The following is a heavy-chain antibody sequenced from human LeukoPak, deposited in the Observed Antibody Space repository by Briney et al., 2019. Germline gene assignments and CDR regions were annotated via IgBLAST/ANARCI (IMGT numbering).Heavy chain of an antibody. CDR1: GGSLSSGSYY. CDR2: VYTSGST. J-gene: IGHJ4*02. V-gene: IGHV4-61*02. D-gene: IGHD6-19*01. Sequence: PSETLSLTCTVSGGSLSSGSYYWSWIRQPAGKGLEWIGRVYTSGSTNYNPSLKSRVTISVDTSKNQFSLKLSSVTAADTAVYYCARARGGSGWYVLGYYFDYWGQGTLVTVSS. CDR3: ARARGGSGWYVLGYYFDY.